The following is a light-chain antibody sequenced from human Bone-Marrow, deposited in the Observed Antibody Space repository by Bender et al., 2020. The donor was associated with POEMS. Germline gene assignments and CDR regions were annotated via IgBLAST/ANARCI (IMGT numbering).Light chain of an antibody. V-gene: IGLV1-44*01. Sequence: QSVLTQPPSASGTPGQRVTISCSGGSSNIGAHAVNWYQHLPGTAPKLLIYSSHRRPSEVPDRFSGSRSGTSASLAISGFESEDEAEYYCAVWDDGLNGWVFGAVTKLTVL. J-gene: IGLJ3*02. CDR3: AVWDDGLNGWV. CDR2: SSH. CDR1: SSNIGAHA.